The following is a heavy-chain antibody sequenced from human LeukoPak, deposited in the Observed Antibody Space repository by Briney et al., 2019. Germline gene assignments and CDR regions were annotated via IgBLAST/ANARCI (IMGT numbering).Heavy chain of an antibody. J-gene: IGHJ4*02. CDR2: ISASGST. D-gene: IGHD2-2*01. Sequence: GGSLRLSCAASGFTFSSYAMSWVRQAPGKGLQWVSSISASGSTYYAESVKGRFIISRDNSKNTLYLQMNGLRAEDTAVYYCAGGGFCSSTNCYHWGQGTLVTVSS. CDR1: GFTFSSYA. CDR3: AGGGFCSSTNCYH. V-gene: IGHV3-23*01.